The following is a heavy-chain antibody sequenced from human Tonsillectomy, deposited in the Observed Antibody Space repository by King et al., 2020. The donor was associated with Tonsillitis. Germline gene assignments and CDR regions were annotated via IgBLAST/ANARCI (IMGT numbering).Heavy chain of an antibody. J-gene: IGHJ6*03. CDR1: GGTFSSYA. Sequence: QLVQSGAEVKKPGPSVKVSCKASGGTFSSYAMKWVRQAPGQGLEWMGGIIPMSGTPNYAQKFQGRVTITADESTRTVYMELSSLRSEDTAVYYCTGGYSYGDIDVWGKGTTVTVSS. CDR3: TGGYSYGDIDV. V-gene: IGHV1-69*01. D-gene: IGHD5-18*01. CDR2: IIPMSGTP.